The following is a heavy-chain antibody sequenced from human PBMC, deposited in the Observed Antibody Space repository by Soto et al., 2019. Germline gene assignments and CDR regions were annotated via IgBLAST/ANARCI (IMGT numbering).Heavy chain of an antibody. CDR1: GGSVSSGSYY. J-gene: IGHJ4*02. D-gene: IGHD3-22*01. CDR3: ARELLYYDSSGYYGEGFDY. V-gene: IGHV4-61*01. Sequence: SETLSLTCTVSGGSVSSGSYYWSWIRQPPGKGLEWIGYIYYSGSTNYNPSLKSRVTISVDTSKNQFSLKLSSVTAADTAVYYCARELLYYDSSGYYGEGFDYWGQVTLVTVSS. CDR2: IYYSGST.